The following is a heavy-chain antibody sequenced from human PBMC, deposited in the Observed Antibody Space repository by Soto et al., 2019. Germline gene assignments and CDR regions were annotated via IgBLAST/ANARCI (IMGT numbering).Heavy chain of an antibody. J-gene: IGHJ4*02. D-gene: IGHD3-10*01. Sequence: GASVKVSCKASGYTFTSYDINWVRQATGQGLEWMGWMNPNSGNTGYAQKFQGRVTMTRNTSISTAYMELSSLRSEDTAVYYCARGRRITYYYGSGSYSWPYYWGQGTLVTVSS. CDR2: MNPNSGNT. CDR3: ARGRRITYYYGSGSYSWPYY. CDR1: GYTFTSYD. V-gene: IGHV1-8*01.